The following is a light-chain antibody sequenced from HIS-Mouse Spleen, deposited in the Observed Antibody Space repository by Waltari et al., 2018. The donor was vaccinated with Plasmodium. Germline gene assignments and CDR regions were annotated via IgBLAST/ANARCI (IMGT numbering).Light chain of an antibody. CDR1: QSVSSSY. CDR2: GAS. CDR3: QQYGSSPYT. J-gene: IGKJ2*01. V-gene: IGKV3-20*01. Sequence: NVLTQSPGPLSLSQGERDTLSSRAIQSVSSSYLAWYQQKPGQAPRLLIYGASSRATGIPDRFSGSGSGTDFTLTISRLEPEDFAVYYCQQYGSSPYTFGQGTKLEIK.